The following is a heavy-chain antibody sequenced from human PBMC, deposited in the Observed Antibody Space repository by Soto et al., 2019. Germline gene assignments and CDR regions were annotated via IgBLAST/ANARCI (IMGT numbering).Heavy chain of an antibody. CDR1: GFTFSNYG. V-gene: IGHV3-33*01. CDR3: ARDDEYSGNGMDV. D-gene: IGHD3-10*01. Sequence: QVQLVESGGGVVQPGRSLRLSCAASGFTFSNYGRHWVRQAPGKGLEWVAVILNDGSTRYHTDSVKDRFTISRDNSKNMLYLQMNSLRAEDTAVYYCARDDEYSGNGMDVWGQGTTVTVS. J-gene: IGHJ6*02. CDR2: ILNDGSTR.